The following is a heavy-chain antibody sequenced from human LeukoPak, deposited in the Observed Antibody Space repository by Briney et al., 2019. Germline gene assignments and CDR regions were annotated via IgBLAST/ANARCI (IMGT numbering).Heavy chain of an antibody. CDR1: GFTFSSYW. CDR3: ARDNPNSGWSPHGGVSH. CDR2: IKQDGSEK. D-gene: IGHD6-19*01. J-gene: IGHJ4*02. Sequence: QPGGSLRLSCAASGFTFSSYWMSWVRQAPGKGLEWVANIKQDGSEKYYVDSVKGRFTISRDNAKNSLYLQMNSLRAEDTAVYYCARDNPNSGWSPHGGVSHWGQGTLVTVSS. V-gene: IGHV3-7*03.